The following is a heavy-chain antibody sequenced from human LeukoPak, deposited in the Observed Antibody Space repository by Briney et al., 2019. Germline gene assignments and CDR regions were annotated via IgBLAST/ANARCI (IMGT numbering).Heavy chain of an antibody. V-gene: IGHV4-31*03. CDR2: IYYSGST. CDR1: GGSISSGGYY. Sequence: SQTLSLTCTVSGGSISSGGYYWSWIRQHPGKGLEWIGYIYYSGSTYYNPSLKKRVTRSVDTSKNQFSLRLSSVTAADTAVYYCARAWDSGYYSHFDYWGQGTLVTVSS. J-gene: IGHJ4*02. D-gene: IGHD3-22*01. CDR3: ARAWDSGYYSHFDY.